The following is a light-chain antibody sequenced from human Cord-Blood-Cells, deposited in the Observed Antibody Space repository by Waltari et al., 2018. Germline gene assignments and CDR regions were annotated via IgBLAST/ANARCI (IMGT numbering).Light chain of an antibody. CDR2: AAS. J-gene: IGKJ2*01. Sequence: DIQMTQSPSSLSASVGDRVHITCRASQSISSYLNWYQQKPGKAPKLLIYAASSWQSGVPARFSGSGSGTDFTLTISSLQPEDFATYYCQQSYSTPYTFGQGTKLEIK. V-gene: IGKV1-39*01. CDR3: QQSYSTPYT. CDR1: QSISSY.